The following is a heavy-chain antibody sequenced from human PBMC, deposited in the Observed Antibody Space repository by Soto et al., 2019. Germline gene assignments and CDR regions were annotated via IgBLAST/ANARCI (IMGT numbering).Heavy chain of an antibody. Sequence: PVGSLRLSCSASGFTFSSYSMNWVRQAPGKGLEWVSYISSSSSTIYYADSVKGRFTISRDNAKNSLYLQMNSLRDEDTAVYYCARDGGDTAGSKLSRGYFQHWGQGTLVTVSS. J-gene: IGHJ1*01. CDR2: ISSSSSTI. CDR3: ARDGGDTAGSKLSRGYFQH. V-gene: IGHV3-48*02. CDR1: GFTFSSYS. D-gene: IGHD2-2*01.